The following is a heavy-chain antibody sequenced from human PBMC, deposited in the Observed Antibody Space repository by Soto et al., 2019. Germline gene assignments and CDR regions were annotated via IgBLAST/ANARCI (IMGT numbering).Heavy chain of an antibody. D-gene: IGHD6-19*01. J-gene: IGHJ2*01. CDR3: ARDLSSYSSGWYDL. Sequence: ASVKVSCKASGYTFTNYYMHWVRQAPGQGLEWMGIINPSGGRTNYAQKFQGRVTMTRDTSTSTVYLELSSPRSEDTAVYYCARDLSSYSSGWYDLWGCGTLVTVSS. CDR1: GYTFTNYY. CDR2: INPSGGRT. V-gene: IGHV1-46*01.